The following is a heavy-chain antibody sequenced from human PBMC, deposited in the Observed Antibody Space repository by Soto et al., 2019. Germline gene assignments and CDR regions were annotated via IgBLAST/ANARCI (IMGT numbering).Heavy chain of an antibody. CDR1: GYTFTNYG. CDR2: ISAYNGNR. Sequence: ASVKVSCKASGYTFTNYGISWVRQAPGQGLEWMGWISAYNGNRHSAQKLQGRVTMTTDISTSTAYMELGSLRSDDTAVYYCARDRPPFGSGTYYSGGFDFWGQGTLVTVSS. J-gene: IGHJ4*02. D-gene: IGHD3-10*01. CDR3: ARDRPPFGSGTYYSGGFDF. V-gene: IGHV1-18*01.